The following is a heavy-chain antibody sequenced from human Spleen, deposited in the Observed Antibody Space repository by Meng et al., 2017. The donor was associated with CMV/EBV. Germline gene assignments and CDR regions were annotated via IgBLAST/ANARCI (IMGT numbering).Heavy chain of an antibody. V-gene: IGHV3-21*01. CDR3: ARDIGGSKDRYGMDV. J-gene: IGHJ6*02. D-gene: IGHD2-2*01. CDR1: GFTFSSYS. Sequence: GESLKISCAASGFTFSSYSMNWVRQAPGKGLEWVSSISSNNNYIYYADSVKGRFTISRDNAKKTLYLQMNSLRAEDTAVYYCARDIGGSKDRYGMDVWGQGTTVTVSS. CDR2: ISSNNNYI.